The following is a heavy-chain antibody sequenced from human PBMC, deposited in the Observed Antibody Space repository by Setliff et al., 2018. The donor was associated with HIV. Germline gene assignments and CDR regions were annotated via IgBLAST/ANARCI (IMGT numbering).Heavy chain of an antibody. Sequence: PSETLSLTCTVSGGSISSGSYYWSWIRQPAGKGLEWIGYIYYSGSTNYNPSLKSRVTISVDTSKNQFSLKLSSVTAADTAVYYCARVVGTRAVDYWGQGTLVTVSS. CDR3: ARVVGTRAVDY. D-gene: IGHD2-21*02. J-gene: IGHJ4*02. CDR2: IYYSGST. CDR1: GGSISSGSYY. V-gene: IGHV4-61*10.